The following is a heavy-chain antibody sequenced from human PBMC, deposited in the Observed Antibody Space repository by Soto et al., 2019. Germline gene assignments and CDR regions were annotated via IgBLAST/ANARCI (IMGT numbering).Heavy chain of an antibody. CDR1: AFTFSNYT. CDR3: AGRSGSSDY. D-gene: IGHD3-10*01. J-gene: IGHJ4*02. Sequence: GGSLRLSCAASAFTFSNYTMHWVRQAPGKGLEWVALMSYDGSDKYYADAVKGRFTISRDNSKNTLYLKMDSLRVEDTALYYCAGRSGSSDYWGQGTLVTVSS. V-gene: IGHV3-30*04. CDR2: MSYDGSDK.